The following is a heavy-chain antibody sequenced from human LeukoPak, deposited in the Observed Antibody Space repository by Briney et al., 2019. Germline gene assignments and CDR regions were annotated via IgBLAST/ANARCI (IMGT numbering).Heavy chain of an antibody. CDR3: ARGRGVTVVLGYLDH. D-gene: IGHD3-10*01. CDR2: MNSKSGNK. J-gene: IGHJ4*02. Sequence: ASVKVSCKASGYTFTNYDIMWVRQATGKGPEWMGWMNSKSGNKGYAQKFQGRVTMTRDTSINTAYLELHSLTSEDTAVYYCARGRGVTVVLGYLDHWGQGTLVTVSS. CDR1: GYTFTNYD. V-gene: IGHV1-8*01.